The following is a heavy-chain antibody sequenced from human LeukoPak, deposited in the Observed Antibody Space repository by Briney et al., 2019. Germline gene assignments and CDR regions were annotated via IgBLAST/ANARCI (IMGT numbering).Heavy chain of an antibody. CDR1: GYTFIDYY. CDR2: INPKNGDT. D-gene: IGHD3-16*01. Sequence: ASLKVSSKASGYTFIDYYLHWVRQAPGQGLEEMGWINPKNGDTNYVQKFQGRVSMTRDTSISTAYMELNRLKSDDTAVYYCARAGTVMLLDDWGRGTLVTVSS. CDR3: ARAGTVMLLDD. V-gene: IGHV1-2*02. J-gene: IGHJ4*02.